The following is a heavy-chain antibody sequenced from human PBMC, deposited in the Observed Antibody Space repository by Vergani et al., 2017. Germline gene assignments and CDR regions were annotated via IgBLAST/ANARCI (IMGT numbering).Heavy chain of an antibody. D-gene: IGHD3-10*01. V-gene: IGHV1-69*01. Sequence: QVQLVQSGAEVKKPGSSVKVSCKASGGTFSSYAISWVRQAPGQGLEWMGGIIPIFGTANYAQKFQGRVTITADESTSTAYMELSSLRSEDTAVYYCARVMVRGVKGVNDAFDIWGQGTMVTVSS. CDR3: ARVMVRGVKGVNDAFDI. CDR1: GGTFSSYA. CDR2: IIPIFGTA. J-gene: IGHJ3*02.